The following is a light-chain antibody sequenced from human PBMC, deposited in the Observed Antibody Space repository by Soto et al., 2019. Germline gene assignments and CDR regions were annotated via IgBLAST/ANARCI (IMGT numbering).Light chain of an antibody. J-gene: IGKJ2*01. CDR1: QSVLYSSNNKNY. Sequence: IVMTQSPDSLAVSLGERATINCKSSQSVLYSSNNKNYLAWYQQKPGQPPKLLIYRASTRESGVPDRFSGSGSGTDFTLTISSLQAEDVAVYYCQQYYITPYTFGQGTKLEIK. V-gene: IGKV4-1*01. CDR2: RAS. CDR3: QQYYITPYT.